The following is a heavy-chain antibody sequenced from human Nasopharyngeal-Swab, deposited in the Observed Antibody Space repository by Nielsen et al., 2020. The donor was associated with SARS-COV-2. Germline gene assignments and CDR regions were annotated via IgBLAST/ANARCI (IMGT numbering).Heavy chain of an antibody. CDR1: GYTFTGYH. J-gene: IGHJ4*02. CDR3: ARGGNNWNDY. Sequence: ASVKVSCKSSGYTFTGYHIHWLRQAPGQGLQWMGRINPDSGGTNSAQQFQGRVTMTRDTSISTAYMELSRLRSDDTAVYYCARGGNNWNDYWGQGTLVTVSS. V-gene: IGHV1-2*06. D-gene: IGHD1-20*01. CDR2: INPDSGGT.